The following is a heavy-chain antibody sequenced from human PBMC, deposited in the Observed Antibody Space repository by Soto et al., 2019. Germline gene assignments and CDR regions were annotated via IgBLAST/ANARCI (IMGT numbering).Heavy chain of an antibody. V-gene: IGHV4-34*01. CDR2: INHSGST. D-gene: IGHD3-10*01. CDR3: ARDTYYYGSGSYYGRARFIDY. J-gene: IGHJ4*02. Sequence: SETLSLTCAVYGGSFCGYYWSWIRQPPGKGLEWIGEINHSGSTNYNPSLKSRVTISVDTSKNQFSLKLSSVTAADTAVYYCARDTYYYGSGSYYGRARFIDYWGQGTLVTASS. CDR1: GGSFCGYY.